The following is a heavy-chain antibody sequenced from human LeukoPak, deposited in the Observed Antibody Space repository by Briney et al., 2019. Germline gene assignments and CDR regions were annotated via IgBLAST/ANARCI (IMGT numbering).Heavy chain of an antibody. D-gene: IGHD2-15*01. CDR2: MNPSSGDT. V-gene: IGHV1-8*01. CDR3: ARVDRRYCSGGSCFGPFDY. J-gene: IGHJ4*02. CDR1: GYTVTIYD. Sequence: ASVKVSCKASGYTVTIYDINWVRQAAGQGLEWMGWMNPSSGDTGYSQKFQGRVAMTRNTSISTAYMELKSLRSEDTAVYYCARVDRRYCSGGSCFGPFDYWGQATLVTVSS.